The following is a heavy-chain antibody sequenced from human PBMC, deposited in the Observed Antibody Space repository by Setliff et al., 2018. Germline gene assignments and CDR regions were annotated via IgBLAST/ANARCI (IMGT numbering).Heavy chain of an antibody. CDR1: GGSISSGGYY. CDR2: IYYSGST. D-gene: IGHD2-21*01. Sequence: SETLSLTCTVSGGSISSGGYYWSWIRQHPGKGLEWIGYIYYSGSTYYNPSLKSRVTISVDTFKNQFSLKLSSVTAADTAVYYCARVALVVVIRNAFDIWGQGTMVTVSS. J-gene: IGHJ3*02. CDR3: ARVALVVVIRNAFDI. V-gene: IGHV4-31*03.